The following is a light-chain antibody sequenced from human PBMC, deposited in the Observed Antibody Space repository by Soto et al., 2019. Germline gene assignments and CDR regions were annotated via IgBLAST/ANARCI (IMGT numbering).Light chain of an antibody. CDR3: QQRRAET. V-gene: IGKV3-11*01. Sequence: MVLAQARASLSLSPGESSTLSCRASQSVSSYLAWYQQKPGQAPRLHIYDASNRATGIPARCSGSGSGTDFTLTSSSLEPEDFADYYEQQRRAETFGQGTKVDI. CDR2: DAS. CDR1: QSVSSY. J-gene: IGKJ1*01.